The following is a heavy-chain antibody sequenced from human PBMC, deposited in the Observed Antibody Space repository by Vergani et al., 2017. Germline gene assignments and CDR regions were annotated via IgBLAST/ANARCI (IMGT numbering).Heavy chain of an antibody. J-gene: IGHJ5*02. Sequence: QVLLQESGPGLVKPSETLSLTCTVSGGSISSYYWGWIRQPPGKGLEWIGSIYYSGSTYYNPSLKSRVTISVDTSKNQFSLKLSSATAADTAVYYCARHFYGDYDWFDPWGQGTLVTVSS. D-gene: IGHD4-17*01. CDR2: IYYSGST. V-gene: IGHV4-39*01. CDR3: ARHFYGDYDWFDP. CDR1: GGSISSYY.